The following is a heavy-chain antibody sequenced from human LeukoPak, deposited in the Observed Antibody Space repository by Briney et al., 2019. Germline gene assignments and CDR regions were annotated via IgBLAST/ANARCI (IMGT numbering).Heavy chain of an antibody. J-gene: IGHJ4*02. CDR3: ARDVVTMVRGQPEKMGY. CDR2: INPNSGGT. Sequence: ASVKVSCKASGYTFTGYYMHWVRQAPGQGLEWMGWINPNSGGTNYAQKFQGRVTMTRDTSISTAYMELSRLRSDDTAVYYCARDVVTMVRGQPEKMGYWGQGTLITVSS. V-gene: IGHV1-2*02. D-gene: IGHD3-10*01. CDR1: GYTFTGYY.